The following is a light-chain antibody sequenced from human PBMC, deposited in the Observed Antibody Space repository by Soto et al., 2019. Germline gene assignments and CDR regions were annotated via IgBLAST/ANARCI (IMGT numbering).Light chain of an antibody. J-gene: IGLJ2*01. Sequence: QSVLTQPPSVSGAPGQRVTMSCTGSSSNIGAGYDVHWYQQLPGTAPKLLIYGNSNRPSGVPDRFSGSKSGTSASLAITGLQAEDEADYYCQSYDSSLSVVFGGGTNLTVL. V-gene: IGLV1-40*01. CDR3: QSYDSSLSVV. CDR1: SSNIGAGYD. CDR2: GNS.